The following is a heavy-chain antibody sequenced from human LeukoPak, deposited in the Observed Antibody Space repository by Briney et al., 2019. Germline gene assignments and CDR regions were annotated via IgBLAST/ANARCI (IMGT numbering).Heavy chain of an antibody. D-gene: IGHD2-2*01. CDR2: IIPIFGTA. CDR3: ARNEGYCSSTSCSSFDY. CDR1: GGTFSSYA. J-gene: IGHJ4*02. Sequence: GASVKVSCKASGGTFSSYAISWVRQAPGQGLEWMGGIIPIFGTANYAQKFQGRVTITTDESTSTAYMELSSLRSEDTAVYYCARNEGYCSSTSCSSFDYWGQGTLVIVSS. V-gene: IGHV1-69*05.